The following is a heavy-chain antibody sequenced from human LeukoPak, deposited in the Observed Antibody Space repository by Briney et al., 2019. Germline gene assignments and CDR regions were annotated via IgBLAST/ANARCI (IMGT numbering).Heavy chain of an antibody. CDR1: GFTFSSYG. Sequence: GGSLRLSCAASGFTFSSYGMHWVRQAPGKGLEWVAVISYDGSNKYYADSVKGRFTISRDNSKNTLYLQMNSLRAEDTAVYYCAKDGPDYCSSTSCYTEHAFDIWGQGTMVAVSS. D-gene: IGHD2-2*02. J-gene: IGHJ3*02. CDR2: ISYDGSNK. V-gene: IGHV3-30*18. CDR3: AKDGPDYCSSTSCYTEHAFDI.